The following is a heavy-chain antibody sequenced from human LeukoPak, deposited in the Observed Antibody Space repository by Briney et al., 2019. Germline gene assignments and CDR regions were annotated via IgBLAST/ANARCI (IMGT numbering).Heavy chain of an antibody. J-gene: IGHJ4*02. CDR1: GFTFSSYA. CDR2: ISGSGGST. V-gene: IGHV3-23*01. D-gene: IGHD5-24*01. Sequence: PRGSLRLSCAASGFTFSSYAMSWVRQAPGKGLEWVSAISGSGGSTYYADSVKGRFTISRDNSKNTLYLQMTSLRAKDTAVYYCAKDRECYNPAHYWGQGTLVTVSS. CDR3: AKDRECYNPAHY.